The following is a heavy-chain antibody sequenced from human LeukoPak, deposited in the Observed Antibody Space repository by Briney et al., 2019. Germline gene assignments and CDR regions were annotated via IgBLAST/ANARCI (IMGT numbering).Heavy chain of an antibody. CDR2: INHSGST. D-gene: IGHD3-16*02. CDR1: GGSFSGYY. CDR3: ARRGKKDYDYVWGSYRYFDY. Sequence: PSETLSLTCAVYGGSFSGYYWSWIRQPPGKGLEWIGEINHSGSTNYNPSLKSRVTISVDTSKNQFSLKLSSVTAADTAVYYCARRGKKDYDYVWGSYRYFDYWGQGTLVTVSS. J-gene: IGHJ4*02. V-gene: IGHV4-34*01.